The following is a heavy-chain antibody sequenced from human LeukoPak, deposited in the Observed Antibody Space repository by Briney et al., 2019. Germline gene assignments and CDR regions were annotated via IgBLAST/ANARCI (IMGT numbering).Heavy chain of an antibody. CDR3: AKDRSRQSDLFDY. CDR2: INSDGSST. D-gene: IGHD6-19*01. CDR1: GFTFSNYW. J-gene: IGHJ4*02. V-gene: IGHV3-74*01. Sequence: GGSLRLSCAASGFTFSNYWMHWVRQAPGKGLVWVSRINSDGSSTNYADSVKGRFTISRDNAKNSLYLQMNSLRAEDTALYYCAKDRSRQSDLFDYWGRGTLVTVSS.